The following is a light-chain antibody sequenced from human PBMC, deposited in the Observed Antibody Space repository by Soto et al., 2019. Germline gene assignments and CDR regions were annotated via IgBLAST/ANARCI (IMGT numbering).Light chain of an antibody. CDR3: QQYGRSQT. J-gene: IGKJ1*01. Sequence: EIVLTQSPGTLSLSPGERATLSCRASQSDSSSYLAWYQQKPGQAPRLLIYGASTRATGIPYRFSGSGSGTDFTLTSSRLEPEDFAVYYCQQYGRSQTFGQGTKVELK. CDR1: QSDSSSY. CDR2: GAS. V-gene: IGKV3-20*01.